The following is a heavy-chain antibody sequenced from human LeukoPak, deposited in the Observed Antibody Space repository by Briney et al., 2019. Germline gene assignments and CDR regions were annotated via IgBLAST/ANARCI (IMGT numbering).Heavy chain of an antibody. CDR2: IWYDGSNK. Sequence: GRSLRLSCAASGFTFSSYGMHWVRQAPGKGLEWVAVIWYDGSNKYYADSVKGRFTISRDNSKNTLYLQMNSLRAEDTAVYYCAKDRTAALYYFDYWGQRTLVTVSS. CDR1: GFTFSSYG. J-gene: IGHJ4*02. D-gene: IGHD6-13*01. V-gene: IGHV3-33*06. CDR3: AKDRTAALYYFDY.